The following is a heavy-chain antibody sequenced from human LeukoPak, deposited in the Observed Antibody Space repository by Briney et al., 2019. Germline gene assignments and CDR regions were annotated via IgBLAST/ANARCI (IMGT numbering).Heavy chain of an antibody. D-gene: IGHD1-1*01. CDR2: IYYSGST. J-gene: IGHJ5*02. CDR3: ARGGFLDLFDP. CDR1: GGSISTYY. V-gene: IGHV4-59*01. Sequence: PSETLSLTCTVSGGSISTYYWSWIRQPPGKGLEWIGYIYYSGSTKYNPSLKSRVTISVDPSKNQFSLKLRSVTAADTAAYYCARGGFLDLFDPWGRGTLVSVSS.